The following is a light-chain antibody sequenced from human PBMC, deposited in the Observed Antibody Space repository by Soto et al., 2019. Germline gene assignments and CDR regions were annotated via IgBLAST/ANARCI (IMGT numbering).Light chain of an antibody. J-gene: IGKJ1*01. CDR3: QQYNNWPRT. V-gene: IGKV3-11*01. Sequence: EIVLTQSPVSLSLSPGERATLSCRASESVGTYLAWYQQRSGQAPRLLIYDASNRATGVPARFSGSGSGTDFTLTISSLEPEDFAVYYCQQYNNWPRTFGQGTKVDIK. CDR2: DAS. CDR1: ESVGTY.